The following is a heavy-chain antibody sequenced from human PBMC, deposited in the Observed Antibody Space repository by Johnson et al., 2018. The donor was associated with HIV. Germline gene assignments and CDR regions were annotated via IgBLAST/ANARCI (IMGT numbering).Heavy chain of an antibody. D-gene: IGHD6-19*01. CDR1: GFTFSSYW. CDR2: IKQDGSEK. Sequence: VQLVESRGVLVQPVGSLRLSCAASGFTFSSYWMSCVRQAPGKGLEWVANIKQDGSEKYYVDSVKGRFTISRDNAKNSLYLQMNSLRAEDTAVYYCAKADHSSGWYLAFDIWGQGTMVTVSS. J-gene: IGHJ3*02. CDR3: AKADHSSGWYLAFDI. V-gene: IGHV3-7*03.